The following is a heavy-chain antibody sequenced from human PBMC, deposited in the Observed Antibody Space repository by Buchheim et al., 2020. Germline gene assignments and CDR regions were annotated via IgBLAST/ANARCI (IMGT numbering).Heavy chain of an antibody. V-gene: IGHV1-69*12. D-gene: IGHD5-24*01. CDR3: ARGVPGGMATTAEYFQH. Sequence: QVQLVQSGAEVKKPGSSVKVSCKASGGTFSSYAINWVRQAPGQGLEWMGGIIPIFGTANYAQKFQGRVTITADESTSTDYMELSSLRSEDTAVYYCARGVPGGMATTAEYFQHWGQGTL. J-gene: IGHJ1*01. CDR2: IIPIFGTA. CDR1: GGTFSSYA.